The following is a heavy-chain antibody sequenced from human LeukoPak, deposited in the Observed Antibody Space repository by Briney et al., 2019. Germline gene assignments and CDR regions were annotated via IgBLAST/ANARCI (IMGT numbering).Heavy chain of an antibody. J-gene: IGHJ4*02. CDR3: ARELVKKGNDPNMGFDY. CDR2: IIPIFGIA. D-gene: IGHD3-16*01. CDR1: GGTFSSYA. V-gene: IGHV1-69*04. Sequence: SVKVSCKASGGTFSSYAISWVRQAPGQGLEWMGRIIPIFGIANYAQKFQGRVMITADKSTSTAYMELSSLRSEDTAVYYCARELVKKGNDPNMGFDYWGQGTLVTVSS.